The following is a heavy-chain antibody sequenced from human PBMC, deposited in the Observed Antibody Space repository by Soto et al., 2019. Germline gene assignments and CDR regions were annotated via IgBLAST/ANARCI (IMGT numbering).Heavy chain of an antibody. Sequence: GGSLRLSCAASGFTFSSYGMHWVRQAPGKGLEWVAVISYDGSNKYYADSVKGRFTISRDNSKNTLYLQMNSLRAEDTAVYYCAKDNYTYYDFWSGYYYDYWGQGTLVTVSS. CDR3: AKDNYTYYDFWSGYYYDY. D-gene: IGHD3-3*01. CDR1: GFTFSSYG. V-gene: IGHV3-30*18. J-gene: IGHJ4*02. CDR2: ISYDGSNK.